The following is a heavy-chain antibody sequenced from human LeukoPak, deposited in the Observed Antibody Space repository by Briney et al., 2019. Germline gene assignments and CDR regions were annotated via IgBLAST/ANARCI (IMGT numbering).Heavy chain of an antibody. J-gene: IGHJ5*02. Sequence: SETLSLTCTVSGDSITSRNYLWGWIRQPPGKGLEWIGYIYYSGSTNYNPSLKSRVTISVDTSKNQFSLKLSSVTAADTAVYYCARAPGSGWYDFPFDPWGQGTLVTVSS. CDR3: ARAPGSGWYDFPFDP. CDR2: IYYSGST. D-gene: IGHD6-19*01. CDR1: GDSITSRNYL. V-gene: IGHV4-61*05.